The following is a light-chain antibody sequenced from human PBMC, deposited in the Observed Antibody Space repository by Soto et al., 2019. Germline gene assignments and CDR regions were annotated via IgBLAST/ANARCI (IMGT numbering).Light chain of an antibody. CDR2: GNG. CDR3: QSYDSSLSGSEV. CDR1: SSNIGAGYD. Sequence: QSVLTQPPSVSGAPGQRVTISCTGSSSNIGAGYDVHWYQQLPGTAPKLLMYGNGNRPSGVPDRFSGSKSGTSASLAITGLQAEDEADYYCQSYDSSLSGSEVFXTGTKVTVL. J-gene: IGLJ1*01. V-gene: IGLV1-40*01.